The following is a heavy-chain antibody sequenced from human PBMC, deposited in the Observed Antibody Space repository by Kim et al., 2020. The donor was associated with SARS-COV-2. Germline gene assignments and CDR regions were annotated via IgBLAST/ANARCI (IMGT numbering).Heavy chain of an antibody. D-gene: IGHD2-2*01. CDR3: ARPPGVVPAASGFDP. V-gene: IGHV4-39*01. J-gene: IGHJ5*02. CDR2: IYYSGST. Sequence: SETLSLTCTVSGGSISSSSYYWGWIRQPPGKGLEWIRSIYYSGSTYYNPSLKSRVTISVDTSKNQFSLKLSSVTAADTAVYYCARPPGVVPAASGFDPWGQGTLVTVSS. CDR1: GGSISSSSYY.